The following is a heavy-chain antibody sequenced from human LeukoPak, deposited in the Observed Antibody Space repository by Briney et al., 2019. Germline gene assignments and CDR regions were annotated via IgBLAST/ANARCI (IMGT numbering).Heavy chain of an antibody. CDR2: IYYSGST. V-gene: IGHV4-39*07. D-gene: IGHD3-10*01. CDR1: GGSISSSSYY. Sequence: SETLSLTCTVSGGSISSSSYYWGWIRQPPGKGLEWIGSIYYSGSTNYNPSLKSRVTISVDTSKNQFSLKLSSVTAADTAVYYCARGPYYYGSGSYDGYCFDYWGQGTLVTVSS. J-gene: IGHJ4*02. CDR3: ARGPYYYGSGSYDGYCFDY.